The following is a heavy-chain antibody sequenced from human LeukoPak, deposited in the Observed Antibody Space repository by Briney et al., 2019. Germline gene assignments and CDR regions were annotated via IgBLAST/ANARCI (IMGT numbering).Heavy chain of an antibody. V-gene: IGHV4-59*01. CDR3: ARGDASGRPGIAFDY. CDR1: GCSISRNY. Sequence: SETLSLTCNVSGCSISRNYWSWIRQPPGKGLEWIGYFHDSESTNYNPSLKSRVSISVVTSKKQVSLKLSSVTAADTAVYYCARGDASGRPGIAFDYWGQGTLVTVSS. D-gene: IGHD1-26*01. J-gene: IGHJ4*02. CDR2: FHDSEST.